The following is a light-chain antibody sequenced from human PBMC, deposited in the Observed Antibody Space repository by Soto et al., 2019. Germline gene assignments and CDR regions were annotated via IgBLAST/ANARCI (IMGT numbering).Light chain of an antibody. CDR1: SSDVGGYNY. CDR3: SSYTTSNTLVV. V-gene: IGLV2-14*01. Sequence: QSALSQPASVSGSPGQSITISCTGTSSDVGGYNYVSWYQQYPGKAPKLIIYDVSNRPSGISNRFSGSKSGYTASLTISGLQGEDEADYFCSSYTTSNTLVVFGGGTQLTVL. J-gene: IGLJ2*01. CDR2: DVS.